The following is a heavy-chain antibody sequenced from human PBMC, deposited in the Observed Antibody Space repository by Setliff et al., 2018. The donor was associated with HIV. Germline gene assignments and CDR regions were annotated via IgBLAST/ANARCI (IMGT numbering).Heavy chain of an antibody. CDR2: IYHSGIT. J-gene: IGHJ4*02. CDR3: ASVRTGYYRIRDY. D-gene: IGHD3-9*01. CDR1: GGSISSGDYS. V-gene: IGHV4-30-4*08. Sequence: PSETLSLTCTVSGGSISSGDYSWNWMRQTPGKGLEWIGYIYHSGITSYNPSLKSRFIMLIDTSKNQFSLKLTSVTAADTAMYYCASVRTGYYRIRDYWGQGSLVTVSS.